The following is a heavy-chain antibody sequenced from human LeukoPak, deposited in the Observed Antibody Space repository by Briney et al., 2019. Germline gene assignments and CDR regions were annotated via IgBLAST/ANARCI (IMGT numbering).Heavy chain of an antibody. CDR2: IIPIFGTA. J-gene: IGHJ3*02. Sequence: SVKVSCKAPGGTFSSYAISWVRQAPGQGLEWMGGIIPIFGTANYAQKFQGRVTITTDESTSTAYMELSSLRSEDTAVYYCARADGGYCTNGVCYERDDAFDIWGQGTMVTVSS. V-gene: IGHV1-69*05. CDR3: ARADGGYCTNGVCYERDDAFDI. CDR1: GGTFSSYA. D-gene: IGHD2-8*01.